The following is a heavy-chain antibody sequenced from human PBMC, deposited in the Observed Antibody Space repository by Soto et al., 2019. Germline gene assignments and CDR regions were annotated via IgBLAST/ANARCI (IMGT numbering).Heavy chain of an antibody. CDR3: VRPLSSGRNYGKDV. D-gene: IGHD3-10*01. V-gene: IGHV3-53*01. CDR2: IYYNGTT. CDR1: GLTVGDNY. J-gene: IGHJ6*02. Sequence: VHLVESGGGLIQPGGSLRLSCAASGLTVGDNYMSWVRQAPGMGLEWVSAIYYNGTTYYADSVKGRFTISRDTSKNTLSLQMDSLRVEDTAVYYCVRPLSSGRNYGKDVWGQGTTDTVSS.